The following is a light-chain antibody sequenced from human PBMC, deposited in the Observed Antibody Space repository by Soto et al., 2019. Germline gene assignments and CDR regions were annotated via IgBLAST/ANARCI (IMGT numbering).Light chain of an antibody. J-gene: IGKJ3*01. V-gene: IGKV1-5*01. CDR3: QHYDSSSPIT. CDR2: DAS. Sequence: DIQMTQSPSTLSASVGDRVTITCRASQSISRFLAWYQQKPGNAPKLLIYDASSLESGVPSRFSGSGSGTDFTLTISSLQPDDFATYYCQHYDSSSPITFGPGTKVDIK. CDR1: QSISRF.